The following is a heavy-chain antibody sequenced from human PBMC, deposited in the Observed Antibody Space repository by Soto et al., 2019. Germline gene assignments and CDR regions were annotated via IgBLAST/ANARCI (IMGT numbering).Heavy chain of an antibody. V-gene: IGHV1-18*01. CDR1: GYTFTSYG. CDR2: INAYNGNT. J-gene: IGHJ4*02. CDR3: ARRFFPGIVVVPAALDY. D-gene: IGHD2-2*01. Sequence: ASVKVSCKASGYTFTSYGISWVRQAPGQGLEWMGWINAYNGNTNYAQKLQGRVTMTTDTSTSTAYMELSSLRSEDTAVYYCARRFFPGIVVVPAALDYWGQGTLVTVSS.